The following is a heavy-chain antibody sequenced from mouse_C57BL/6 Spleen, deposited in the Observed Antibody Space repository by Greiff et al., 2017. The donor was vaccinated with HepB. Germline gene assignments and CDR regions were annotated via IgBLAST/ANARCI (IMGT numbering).Heavy chain of an antibody. CDR1: GYTFTDYY. CDR2: INPNNGGT. J-gene: IGHJ2*01. D-gene: IGHD2-4*01. Sequence: VQLQQSGPELVKPGASVKISCKASGYTFTDYYMNWVKQSHGKSLEWIGDINPNNGGTSYNQKFKGKATLTVDKSSSTAYMELRSLTSEDSAVYYCASPFYDYEYYFDYWGQGTTLTVSS. CDR3: ASPFYDYEYYFDY. V-gene: IGHV1-26*01.